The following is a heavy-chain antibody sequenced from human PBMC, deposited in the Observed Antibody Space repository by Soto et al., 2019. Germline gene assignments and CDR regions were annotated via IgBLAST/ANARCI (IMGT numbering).Heavy chain of an antibody. CDR3: ARGEYYDSSGYYYLDAFDI. V-gene: IGHV3-30-3*01. Sequence: PGGSLSLSCAASGFTFSSYAMHWVRQAPGNGLEWVAVISYDGSNKYYADSVKGRFTISRDNSKNTLYLQMNSLRAEDTAVYYCARGEYYDSSGYYYLDAFDIWGQGTMVTVSS. CDR2: ISYDGSNK. D-gene: IGHD3-22*01. CDR1: GFTFSSYA. J-gene: IGHJ3*02.